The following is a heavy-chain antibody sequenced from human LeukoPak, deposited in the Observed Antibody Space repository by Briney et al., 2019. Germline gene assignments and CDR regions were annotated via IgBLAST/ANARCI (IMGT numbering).Heavy chain of an antibody. J-gene: IGHJ4*02. CDR2: IKEDGSDK. V-gene: IGHV3-7*01. CDR3: ATLAFDS. CDR1: GFTFSRSL. Sequence: GGSLRLSCTASGFTFSRSLMHWVRQAPGKGLEWVADIKEDGSDKYYGDSVKGRFTISRDNAKNSVYLQMNSLSPEDTAIYFCATLAFDSWGRGTLVTVSS. D-gene: IGHD3-3*02.